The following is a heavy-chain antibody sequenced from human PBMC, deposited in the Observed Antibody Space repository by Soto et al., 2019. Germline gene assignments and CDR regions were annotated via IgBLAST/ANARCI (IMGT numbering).Heavy chain of an antibody. J-gene: IGHJ6*02. CDR3: AKAQLPSNYYGMDV. CDR1: GFTFDDYT. V-gene: IGHV3-43*01. D-gene: IGHD2-2*01. CDR2: ISWDGGST. Sequence: GGSLRLSCAASGFTFDDYTMHWVRQAPGKGLEWVSLISWDGGSTYYADSVKGRFTISRDNSKNSLYLQMNRLRTEDTALYYCAKAQLPSNYYGMDVWGQGTTVTVSS.